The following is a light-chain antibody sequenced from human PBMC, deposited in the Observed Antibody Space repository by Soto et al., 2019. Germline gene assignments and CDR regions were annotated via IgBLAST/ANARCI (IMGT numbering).Light chain of an antibody. J-gene: IGLJ3*02. CDR1: SSNIGGNS. CDR3: AAWDDSLSGPV. Sequence: QSVLTQPPSASETPGQRVTISCSGSSSNIGGNSVYWYQQLPGTAPKLLIYHNDQRPSGVPDRFSGSKSGTSASLAISGLRSEDEADYYCAAWDDSLSGPVFGGGTKLTVL. CDR2: HND. V-gene: IGLV1-47*02.